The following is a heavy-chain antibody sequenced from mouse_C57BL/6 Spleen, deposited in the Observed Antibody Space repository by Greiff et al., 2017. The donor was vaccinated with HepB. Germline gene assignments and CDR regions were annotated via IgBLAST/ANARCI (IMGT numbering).Heavy chain of an antibody. J-gene: IGHJ3*01. Sequence: EVQRVESGGGLVQPKGSLKLSCAASGFSFNTYAMNWVRQAPGKGLEWVARIRSKSNNYATYYADSVKDRFTISRDDSESMLYLQMNNLKTEDTAMYYCVRHEGLRPWFAYWGQGTLVTVSA. CDR2: IRSKSNNYAT. D-gene: IGHD2-4*01. V-gene: IGHV10-1*01. CDR1: GFSFNTYA. CDR3: VRHEGLRPWFAY.